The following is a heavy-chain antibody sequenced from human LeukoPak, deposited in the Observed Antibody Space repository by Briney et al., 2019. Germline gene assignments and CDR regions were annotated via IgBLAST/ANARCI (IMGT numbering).Heavy chain of an antibody. CDR3: AKLSQSDQCLLNFYSMDV. Sequence: LPGGSLRLSCAASGFTLSSYGIHWVRQAPGMELEWVAFVRYDGSIKYYADSVKGRFTMSRDNSQNTLYLQMNSLRTDDTAVYYCAKLSQSDQCLLNFYSMDVWGEGTTVTVSS. D-gene: IGHD2/OR15-2a*01. CDR1: GFTLSSYG. J-gene: IGHJ6*03. V-gene: IGHV3-30*02. CDR2: VRYDGSIK.